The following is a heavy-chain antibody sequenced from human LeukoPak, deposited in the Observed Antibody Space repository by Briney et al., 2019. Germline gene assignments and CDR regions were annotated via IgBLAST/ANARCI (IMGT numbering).Heavy chain of an antibody. Sequence: PGRSLRLSCAASGFTFDDYAMHWVRQAPGKGLEWVSGISWNSGSIGYADSVKGRFTISRDNAKNSLYLQMNSVRAEDTAVYYCARDLGSPGYCSSTSCALGWGQGTMVTVSS. V-gene: IGHV3-9*01. D-gene: IGHD2-2*01. J-gene: IGHJ3*01. CDR3: ARDLGSPGYCSSTSCALG. CDR1: GFTFDDYA. CDR2: ISWNSGSI.